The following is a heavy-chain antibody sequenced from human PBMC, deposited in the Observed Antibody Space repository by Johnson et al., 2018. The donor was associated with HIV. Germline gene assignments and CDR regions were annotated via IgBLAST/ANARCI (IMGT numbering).Heavy chain of an antibody. J-gene: IGHJ3*01. Sequence: VQLVESGGGLVQPGRSLRLSCAASGFTFDDYAMHWVRQAPGKGLEWVSGISWNSGSIGYADSVKGRFTISRDNSKNTLNLQMNSLRAEDTALYYFARDSGLRAFDVWGQGTLVTVSS. CDR3: ARDSGLRAFDV. CDR2: ISWNSGSI. CDR1: GFTFDDYA. D-gene: IGHD3-10*01. V-gene: IGHV3-9*01.